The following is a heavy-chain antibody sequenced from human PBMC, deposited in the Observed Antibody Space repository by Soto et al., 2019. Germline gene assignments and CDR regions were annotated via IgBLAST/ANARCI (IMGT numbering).Heavy chain of an antibody. Sequence: HPEGSLRLSCAASGFTFSRYAVHRVSQAPGTGLEWVAVIWYDGSNTYYADPVKGRLTISRDNSKYTLYLQMTSLRAEDTAVYYCARVLGTYSRVGTFDYWGQGTLVTVSS. D-gene: IGHD1-26*01. J-gene: IGHJ4*02. V-gene: IGHV3-30-3*01. CDR1: GFTFSRYA. CDR3: ARVLGTYSRVGTFDY. CDR2: IWYDGSNT.